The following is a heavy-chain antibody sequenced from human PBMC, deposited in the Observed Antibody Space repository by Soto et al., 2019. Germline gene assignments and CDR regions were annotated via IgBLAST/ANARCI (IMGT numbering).Heavy chain of an antibody. CDR1: GFTFSSYG. CDR2: IWYDGSSK. Sequence: GGSLRLSCAASGFTFSSYGMHWVRQAPGKGLEWVAVIWYDGSSKYYADSVKGRFTISRDNSKNTLYLQMNSLRAEDTAVYYCARGSTYYDFWSGSRYYYYGMDVWGQGTTVTVSS. V-gene: IGHV3-33*01. CDR3: ARGSTYYDFWSGSRYYYYGMDV. D-gene: IGHD3-3*01. J-gene: IGHJ6*02.